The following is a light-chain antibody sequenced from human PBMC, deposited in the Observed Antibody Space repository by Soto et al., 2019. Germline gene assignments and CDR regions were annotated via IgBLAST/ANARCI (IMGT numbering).Light chain of an antibody. CDR2: DVS. J-gene: IGLJ2*01. V-gene: IGLV2-14*01. CDR3: SSYTSRVTGVL. CDR1: SSDVGGYNY. Sequence: QSALTQPASVSGSPGQSITISCTGTSSDVGGYNYISWYQQHPGKAPKLMIFDVSNRPLGVSNRFSGSESGDTASLTISGLQAEDEADYYCSSYTSRVTGVLFGGGTKLTVL.